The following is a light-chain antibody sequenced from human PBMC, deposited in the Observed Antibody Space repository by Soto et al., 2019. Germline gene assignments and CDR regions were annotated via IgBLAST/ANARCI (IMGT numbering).Light chain of an antibody. J-gene: IGLJ2*01. CDR2: EVT. V-gene: IGLV2-8*01. CDR3: SSYAGNNKLI. Sequence: QSVLTQPPSASGSPGQSVTISCAGTSSDVGAYDYVSWYRQFPGKAPTLIIYEVTKRPSGVPDRFSGSKSGDTASLTLSGLRAEDEADYYCSSYAGNNKLIFGGGTKVTVL. CDR1: SSDVGAYDY.